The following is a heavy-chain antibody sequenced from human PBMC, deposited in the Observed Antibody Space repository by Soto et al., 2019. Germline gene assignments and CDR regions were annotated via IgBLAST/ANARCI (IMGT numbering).Heavy chain of an antibody. CDR3: ARGGPQDYYDSSRYYGEGPLDY. CDR1: GYTFTSYG. J-gene: IGHJ4*02. D-gene: IGHD3-22*01. CDR2: ISAYNGNT. V-gene: IGHV1-18*01. Sequence: QVQLVQSGAEVKKPGASVKVSCKASGYTFTSYGISWVRQAPGQGLEWMGWISAYNGNTNYAQKLQGRVTMTTDTSTSTAYMELRSLRSDDTAVYYCARGGPQDYYDSSRYYGEGPLDYWGQGTLVTVSS.